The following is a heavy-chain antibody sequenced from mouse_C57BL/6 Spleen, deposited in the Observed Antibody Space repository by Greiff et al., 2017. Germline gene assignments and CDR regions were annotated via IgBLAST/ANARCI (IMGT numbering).Heavy chain of an antibody. CDR3: ARDSYYYDSSYENYAMDY. J-gene: IGHJ4*01. V-gene: IGHV5-16*01. CDR2: INYDGSST. CDR1: GFTFSDYY. D-gene: IGHD1-1*01. Sequence: EVKLVESEGGLVQPGSSMKLSCTASGFTFSDYYMAWVRQVPEKGLEWVANINYDGSSTYYLDSLKSRFIISRDNATNILYLQMSSLKSEDTATYYCARDSYYYDSSYENYAMDYWGQGTSVTVSS.